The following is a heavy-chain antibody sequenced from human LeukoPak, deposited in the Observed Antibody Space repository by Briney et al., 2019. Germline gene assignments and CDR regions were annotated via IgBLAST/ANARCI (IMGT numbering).Heavy chain of an antibody. CDR2: ISSSSSYI. V-gene: IGHV3-21*01. J-gene: IGHJ4*02. CDR3: ARDPWFGELHYFDY. CDR1: GFTFSSYS. D-gene: IGHD3-10*01. Sequence: GGSLRLSCAASGFTFSSYSTNWVRQAPGKGLEWVSSISSSSSYIYYADSVKGRFTISRDNAKNSLYLQMNSLRAEDTAVYYCARDPWFGELHYFDYWGQGTLVTVSS.